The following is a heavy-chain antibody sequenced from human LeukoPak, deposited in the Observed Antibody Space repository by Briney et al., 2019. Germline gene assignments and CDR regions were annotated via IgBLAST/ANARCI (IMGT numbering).Heavy chain of an antibody. CDR3: ARERTTGTTFDY. D-gene: IGHD1-1*01. CDR2: IYHSGIT. Sequence: PSETLSLTCTVSGGSISSGDYYWSWIRQPPGKGLEWIGHIYHSGITYYNPSLKSRVTFLVDTSKNQFSLKLSSVTAADTAVYYCARERTTGTTFDYWGQGTLVTVSS. V-gene: IGHV4-30-4*02. CDR1: GGSISSGDYY. J-gene: IGHJ4*02.